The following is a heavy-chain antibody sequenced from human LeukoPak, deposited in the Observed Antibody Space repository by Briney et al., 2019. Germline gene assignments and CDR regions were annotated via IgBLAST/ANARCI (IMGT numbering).Heavy chain of an antibody. V-gene: IGHV4-34*01. Sequence: SETLSLTCAVYGGSFSGYYWNWIRQPPGKGLEWIGEINHSGSTNYNPSLKSRVTISVDTSKNQFSLKLSSVTAADTAVYYCARGAHMDWGQGTLVTVSS. CDR1: GGSFSGYY. CDR2: INHSGST. D-gene: IGHD2-21*01. J-gene: IGHJ1*01. CDR3: ARGAHMD.